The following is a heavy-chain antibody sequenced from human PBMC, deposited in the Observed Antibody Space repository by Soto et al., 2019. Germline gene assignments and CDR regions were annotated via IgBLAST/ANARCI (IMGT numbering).Heavy chain of an antibody. CDR3: AKDSAITIFWVGGDAFDI. CDR1: GFTFSSYA. Sequence: GGSLRLSCAASGFTFSSYAMSWVRQAPGKGLEWVSAISGSGGSTYYADSVKGRFTISRDNSKNTLYLQMNSLRAEDTAVYYCAKDSAITIFWVGGDAFDIWGQGTMVTVSS. D-gene: IGHD3-9*01. J-gene: IGHJ3*02. CDR2: ISGSGGST. V-gene: IGHV3-23*01.